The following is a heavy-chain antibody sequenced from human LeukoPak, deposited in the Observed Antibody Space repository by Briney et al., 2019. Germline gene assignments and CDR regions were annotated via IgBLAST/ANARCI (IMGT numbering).Heavy chain of an antibody. V-gene: IGHV3-30-3*01. J-gene: IGHJ3*02. Sequence: GALRLSCASSGFTFSSYAMHWVRQAPGKGLEWVALISYDGSSKYYADSAKGRFTISRDNSMNTLYLQMNSLRAEDTAVYYCARPDAYSPSRAFDIWGQGTMVTVSS. CDR2: ISYDGSSK. CDR1: GFTFSSYA. D-gene: IGHD4-4*01. CDR3: ARPDAYSPSRAFDI.